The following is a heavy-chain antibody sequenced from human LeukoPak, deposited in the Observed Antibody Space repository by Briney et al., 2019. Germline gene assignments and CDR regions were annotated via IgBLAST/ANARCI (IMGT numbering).Heavy chain of an antibody. V-gene: IGHV3-30-3*01. Sequence: GGSLRLSCAASGFTFSSYAMHWVRQAPGKGLEWVAVISYDGSNKYYADSVKGRFTISRDNSKNTLYLQMNSLRGEDTAVYYCARLVGATEDYWGQGTLVTVSS. J-gene: IGHJ4*02. CDR1: GFTFSSYA. D-gene: IGHD1-26*01. CDR3: ARLVGATEDY. CDR2: ISYDGSNK.